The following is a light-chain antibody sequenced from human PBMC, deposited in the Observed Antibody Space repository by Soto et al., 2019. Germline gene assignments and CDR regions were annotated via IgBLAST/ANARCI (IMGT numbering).Light chain of an antibody. V-gene: IGKV1-39*01. CDR2: AAS. CDR1: QSISTY. Sequence: DIQMTQSPSSLSASVGDRVTITCRASQSISTYLNWYQQKPGKAPNLLIYAASNLQSGVPSRFSGSGSGTDFTLTISSQQPEDFATYYCQQTYSTPPTFGQGTKVDIK. J-gene: IGKJ1*01. CDR3: QQTYSTPPT.